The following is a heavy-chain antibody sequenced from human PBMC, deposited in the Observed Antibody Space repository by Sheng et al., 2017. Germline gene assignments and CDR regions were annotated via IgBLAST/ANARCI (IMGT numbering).Heavy chain of an antibody. CDR3: ARHARLLHWFDP. CDR2: INHSGST. D-gene: IGHD2-15*01. Sequence: QVQLQQWGAGLLKPSETLSLTCAVYGGSFSGYYWSWIRQPPGKGLEWIGEINHSGSTNYNPSLKSRVTISVDTSKNQFSLKLSSVTAADTAVYYCARHARLLHWFDPLGAQGTPGHPSPQ. V-gene: IGHV4-34*01. CDR1: GGSFSGYY. J-gene: IGHJ5*02.